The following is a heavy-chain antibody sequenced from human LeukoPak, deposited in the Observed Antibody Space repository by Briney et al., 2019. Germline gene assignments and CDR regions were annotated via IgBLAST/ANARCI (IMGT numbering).Heavy chain of an antibody. Sequence: GGSLRLSCAASGFSFSSYGMHWVRQAPGKGLEWVAFIRYDGSNKYYADSVKGRFTISRDNSKNTLYLQMDSLRAEDTAVYYCAKALGSALVRGVMDYWGQGTPVTVSS. CDR3: AKALGSALVRGVMDY. D-gene: IGHD3-10*01. CDR2: IRYDGSNK. CDR1: GFSFSSYG. V-gene: IGHV3-30*02. J-gene: IGHJ4*02.